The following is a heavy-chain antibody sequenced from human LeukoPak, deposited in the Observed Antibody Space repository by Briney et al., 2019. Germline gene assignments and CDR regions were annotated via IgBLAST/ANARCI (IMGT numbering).Heavy chain of an antibody. CDR2: IRSKANSYAT. J-gene: IGHJ4*02. CDR1: GFTFSGSA. CDR3: TRPDDYGDY. V-gene: IGHV3-73*01. Sequence: GGSLRLSCAASGFTFSGSAMHWVRQASGKGLEWVGRIRSKANSYATAYAASVKGRFAISRDDSKNTAYLQMNSLKTEDTAVYYCTRPDDYGDYWGQGTLVTVSS.